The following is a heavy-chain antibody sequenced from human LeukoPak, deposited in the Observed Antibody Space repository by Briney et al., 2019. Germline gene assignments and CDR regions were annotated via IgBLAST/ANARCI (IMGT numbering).Heavy chain of an antibody. J-gene: IGHJ4*02. D-gene: IGHD3-10*01. Sequence: PSETLSLTCTVSGGSISSYYWSWIRQPPGKGLERIGYIYYSGSTDYNPSLRSRVTISVDTSKNQFSLKLSSVTAADTAVYYCARVWGYFYGSGSYCFDYWSQGTLVTVSS. V-gene: IGHV4-59*01. CDR2: IYYSGST. CDR1: GGSISSYY. CDR3: ARVWGYFYGSGSYCFDY.